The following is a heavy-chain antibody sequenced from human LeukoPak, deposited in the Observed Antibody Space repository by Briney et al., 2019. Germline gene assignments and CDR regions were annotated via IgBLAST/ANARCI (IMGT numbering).Heavy chain of an antibody. CDR3: TLSSGWYIYGMDV. Sequence: PGGSLRLSCAASGFTFSSYAMSWVRQAPGKGLGWVGFIRSKAYGGTTEYAASVKGRFTISRDDSKSIAYLQMNSLKTEDTAVYYCTLSSGWYIYGMDVWGQGTTVTVSS. CDR1: GFTFSSYA. J-gene: IGHJ6*02. V-gene: IGHV3-49*04. CDR2: IRSKAYGGTT. D-gene: IGHD6-19*01.